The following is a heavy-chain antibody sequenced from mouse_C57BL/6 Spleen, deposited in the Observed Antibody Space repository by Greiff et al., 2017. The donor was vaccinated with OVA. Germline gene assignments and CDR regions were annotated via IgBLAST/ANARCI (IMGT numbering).Heavy chain of an antibody. J-gene: IGHJ2*01. CDR2: INPNNGGT. D-gene: IGHD4-1*01. V-gene: IGHV1-22*01. Sequence: EVQLQQSVPELVKPGASVQMSCKASVYTFPVYYIPWLMQIPGTSLYWIGYINPNNGGTSYNQKFKGKATLTVNKSSSTAYMELRSLTSEDSAVYYCARRDWEYWGQGTTLTVSS. CDR3: ARRDWEY. CDR1: VYTFPVYY.